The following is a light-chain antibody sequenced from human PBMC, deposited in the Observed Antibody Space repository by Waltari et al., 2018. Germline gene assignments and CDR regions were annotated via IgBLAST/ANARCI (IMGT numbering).Light chain of an antibody. CDR3: YSYAGSNTFV. CDR2: EGS. CDR1: SSDVGSYNL. J-gene: IGLJ2*01. V-gene: IGLV2-23*03. Sequence: QSALTQPASVSGSPGQSITISCTGTSSDVGSYNLVSWYQQHPGKAPNLMIYEGSKRPSGVSNRFSGSKSGNTASLTISGLQAEDEADYYCYSYAGSNTFVFGGGTKLTVL.